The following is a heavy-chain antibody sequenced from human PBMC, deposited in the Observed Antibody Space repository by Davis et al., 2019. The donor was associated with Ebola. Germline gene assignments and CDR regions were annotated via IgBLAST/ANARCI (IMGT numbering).Heavy chain of an antibody. CDR2: IIPILGIA. J-gene: IGHJ6*02. CDR3: ANSQWELLWNYGMDV. V-gene: IGHV1-69*02. CDR1: GGTFSSYT. D-gene: IGHD1-26*01. Sequence: AASVKVSCKASGGTFSSYTISWVRQAPGQGLEWMGRIIPILGIANYAQKFQGRVTITADKSTSTAYMELSSLRSEDTAVYYCANSQWELLWNYGMDVWGQGTTVTVSS.